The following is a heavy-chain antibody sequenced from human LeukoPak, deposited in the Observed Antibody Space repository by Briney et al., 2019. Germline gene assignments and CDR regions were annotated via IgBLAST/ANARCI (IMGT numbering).Heavy chain of an antibody. Sequence: GTSLRLSCAASGFTFSSYAMYWVRQAPGRGLEWVALISKDGSNEDHADSVKGRFTISRDNSRTTLYLQMSSLRPEDTAVYYCAREAYYGSGRSRQPSPVWGQGTLVTVSS. CDR2: ISKDGSNE. CDR1: GFTFSSYA. D-gene: IGHD3-10*01. CDR3: AREAYYGSGRSRQPSPV. V-gene: IGHV3-30*15. J-gene: IGHJ4*02.